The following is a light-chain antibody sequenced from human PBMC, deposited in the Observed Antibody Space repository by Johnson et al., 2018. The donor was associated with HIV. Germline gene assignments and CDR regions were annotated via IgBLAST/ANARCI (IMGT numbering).Light chain of an antibody. CDR3: GTWDSTLSAPHYV. CDR1: SSNIGNHY. V-gene: IGLV1-51*01. CDR2: DNN. J-gene: IGLJ1*01. Sequence: QSVLTQPPSVSAAPGQKVTISCSGTSSNIGNHYVSWYQQLPGTAPKLLIYDNNKRPSGIPDRFSGSKSGTSATLGITGLQTGDEADYYCGTWDSTLSAPHYVFGTGTNVTVL.